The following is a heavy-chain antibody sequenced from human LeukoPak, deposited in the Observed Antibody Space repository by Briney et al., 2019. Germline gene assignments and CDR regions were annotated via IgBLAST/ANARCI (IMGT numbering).Heavy chain of an antibody. J-gene: IGHJ6*03. CDR3: ATSSGSYYKPLNYYYYYMDV. CDR2: ISGDGGST. D-gene: IGHD3-10*01. V-gene: IGHV3-43*02. CDR1: GFTFDNYA. Sequence: PGGSLRLSCEASGFTFDNYAMHWVRQAPGKGLEWVSLISGDGGSTYYADSVKGRFTISRDNSKKSLYLQMNSLRAEDTALYYCATSSGSYYKPLNYYYYYMDVWGKGTTVTVSS.